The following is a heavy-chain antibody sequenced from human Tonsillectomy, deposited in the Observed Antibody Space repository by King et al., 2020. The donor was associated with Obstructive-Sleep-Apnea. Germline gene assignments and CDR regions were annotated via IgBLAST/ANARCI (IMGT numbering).Heavy chain of an antibody. Sequence: VQLVESGGGVVQPGRSLRLSCGASGFSVSSYAMHWVRQAPGKGLEWVAVISNDGRKKYNADSVKGRFTISRDNSKNTLYLQMNSLRVEDTAVYYCARGEGLGAVAEMIPWGQGTLVTVSS. J-gene: IGHJ5*02. V-gene: IGHV3-30*04. CDR1: GFSVSSYA. CDR3: ARGEGLGAVAEMIP. D-gene: IGHD6-19*01. CDR2: ISNDGRKK.